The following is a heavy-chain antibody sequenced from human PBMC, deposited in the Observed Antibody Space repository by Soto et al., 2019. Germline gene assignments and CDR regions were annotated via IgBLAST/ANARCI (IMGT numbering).Heavy chain of an antibody. D-gene: IGHD3-22*01. Sequence: RASVKVSCKASGGTFNNYAITWVRQAPGQGLEWMGGIVPIFAIVNYAERFQGRVTITADKFTSTVYMEMSTLNSEDTAVYYCARDYYDSTGHAKYYYYGLDVWGQGTAVTVSS. CDR1: GGTFNNYA. J-gene: IGHJ6*02. CDR3: ARDYYDSTGHAKYYYYGLDV. V-gene: IGHV1-69*10. CDR2: IVPIFAIV.